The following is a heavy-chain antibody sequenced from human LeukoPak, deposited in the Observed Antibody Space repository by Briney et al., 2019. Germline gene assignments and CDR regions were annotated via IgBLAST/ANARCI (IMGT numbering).Heavy chain of an antibody. Sequence: KTGGSLRLSCEASGFTFSNAWMSWVRQAPGKGLEWVGRIKSKTDDGTSDYAAPVKGRFTISRDDSKSTLYLQMNSLKTEDTAVYYCAIPDRRNVWTGGYWGQGTLVTVSS. CDR2: IKSKTDDGTS. J-gene: IGHJ4*02. CDR1: GFTFSNAW. CDR3: AIPDRRNVWTGGY. D-gene: IGHD1-1*01. V-gene: IGHV3-15*01.